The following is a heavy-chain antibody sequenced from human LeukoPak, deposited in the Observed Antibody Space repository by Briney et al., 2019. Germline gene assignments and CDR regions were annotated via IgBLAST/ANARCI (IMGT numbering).Heavy chain of an antibody. D-gene: IGHD3-10*01. CDR2: ISSSGGGT. J-gene: IGHJ4*02. CDR1: GFTFSNYA. CDR3: AKRDTISKYYFDY. V-gene: IGHV3-23*01. Sequence: GGSLRLSCAASGFTFSNYAMSWVRQAPGKGLEWVSAISSSGGGTYYADSVKGRFTISRGQSKNTLYLQMNSLRGEDTAVYYCAKRDTISKYYFDYWGQGTLVTVSS.